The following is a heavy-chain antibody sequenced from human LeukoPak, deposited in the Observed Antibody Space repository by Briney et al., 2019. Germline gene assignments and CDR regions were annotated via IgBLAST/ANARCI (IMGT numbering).Heavy chain of an antibody. CDR3: AKDFVDYDYAPGDI. Sequence: GGSLRLSCAASGFTFGSYWMHWVRQAPGKGLEWVAVISYDGSNKYYADSVKGRFTISRDNSKNTLYLQMNSLRAEDTAVYYCAKDFVDYDYAPGDIWGQGTMVTVSS. CDR1: GFTFGSYW. J-gene: IGHJ3*02. D-gene: IGHD4/OR15-4a*01. CDR2: ISYDGSNK. V-gene: IGHV3-30*18.